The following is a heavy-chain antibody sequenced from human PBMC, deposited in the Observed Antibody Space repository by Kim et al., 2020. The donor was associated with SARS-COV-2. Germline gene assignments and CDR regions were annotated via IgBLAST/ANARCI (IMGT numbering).Heavy chain of an antibody. V-gene: IGHV3-73*01. CDR1: GFTFSGSA. CDR3: TRRIQLWSPHGWYYYGMDV. CDR2: IRSKANSYAT. J-gene: IGHJ6*02. D-gene: IGHD5-18*01. Sequence: GGSLRLSCAASGFTFSGSAMHWVRQASGKGLEWVGRIRSKANSYATAYAASVKGRFTISRDDSKNTAYLQMNSLKTEDTAVYYCTRRIQLWSPHGWYYYGMDVWGQGTTVTVSS.